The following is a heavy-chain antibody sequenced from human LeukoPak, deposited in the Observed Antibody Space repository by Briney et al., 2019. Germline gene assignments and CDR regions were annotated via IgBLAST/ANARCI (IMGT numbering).Heavy chain of an antibody. CDR2: ISSSSSTI. V-gene: IGHV3-48*01. D-gene: IGHD3-10*01. J-gene: IGHJ4*02. CDR3: ARDLTMVRGGRYFDY. Sequence: GGSLRLSCAVSGFGVHTFAMSWVRQAPGKGLEWVSYISSSSSTIYYADSVKGRFTISRDNAKNSLYLQMNSLRAEDTAVYYCARDLTMVRGGRYFDYWGQGTLVTVSS. CDR1: GFGVHTFA.